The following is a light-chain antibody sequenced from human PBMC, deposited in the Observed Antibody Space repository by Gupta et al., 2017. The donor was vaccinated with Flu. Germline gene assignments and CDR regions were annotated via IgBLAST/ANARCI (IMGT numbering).Light chain of an antibody. V-gene: IGKV3-20*01. Sequence: GTLSSAPVERTNLSGSASKSRNIFYVDWYQQKPGQAPRLLIYGTSNRATVIPARFSGSGSGTDVTLTISRLEAEDVASYYCQQYGSAPYTFGQGTKVEIK. CDR3: QQYGSAPYT. J-gene: IGKJ2*01. CDR2: GTS. CDR1: KSRNIFY.